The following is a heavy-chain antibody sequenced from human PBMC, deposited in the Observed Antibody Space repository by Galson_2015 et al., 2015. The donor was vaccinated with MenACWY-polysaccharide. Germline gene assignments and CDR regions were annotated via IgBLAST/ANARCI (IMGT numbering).Heavy chain of an antibody. CDR3: ARGHYGLDV. V-gene: IGHV3-48*01. CDR1: GFSLSGYN. Sequence: SLRLSCAASGFSLSGYNMNWVRQAPGKGLEWVSFISSGSKTISYADSVKGRFTVSRDNAKNSLYLQMSSLRVDDTAVYYCARGHYGLDVWGQGTTVTVSS. J-gene: IGHJ6*02. CDR2: ISSGSKTI.